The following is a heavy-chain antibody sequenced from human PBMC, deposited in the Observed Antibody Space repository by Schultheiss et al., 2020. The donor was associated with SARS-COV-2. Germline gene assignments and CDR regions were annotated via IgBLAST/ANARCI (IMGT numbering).Heavy chain of an antibody. CDR1: GYTFTGYY. CDR2: INPNSGGT. Sequence: ASVKVSCKASGYTFTGYYMHWVRQAPGQGLEWMGWINPNSGGTNYAQKFQGRVTITRDTSASTAYMELSSLRSEDTAVYYCAKDIKAYCSGGSCYSGADYWGQGTLVTVSS. J-gene: IGHJ4*02. CDR3: AKDIKAYCSGGSCYSGADY. V-gene: IGHV1-2*02. D-gene: IGHD2-15*01.